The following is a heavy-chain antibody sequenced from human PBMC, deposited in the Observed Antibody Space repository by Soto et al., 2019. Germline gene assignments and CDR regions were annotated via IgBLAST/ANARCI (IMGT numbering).Heavy chain of an antibody. CDR3: ARGRYCLTGRCFPNWFDS. CDR1: GTSISSYY. CDR2: IHYSGTT. J-gene: IGHJ5*01. Sequence: PSETLSLTCTVSGTSISSYYWSWIRQPPGKGLEWIANIHYSGTTNYNPSLASRVAISVDTSKSQFSLNVTSVTAADTAVYFCARGRYCLTGRCFPNWFDSWGQGALVTVSS. V-gene: IGHV4-59*08. D-gene: IGHD7-27*01.